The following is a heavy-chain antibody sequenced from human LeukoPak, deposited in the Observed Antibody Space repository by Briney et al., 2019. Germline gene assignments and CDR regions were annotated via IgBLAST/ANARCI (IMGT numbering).Heavy chain of an antibody. CDR3: ARDYYYDSSGYGAGDY. J-gene: IGHJ4*02. CDR2: INPSGGST. Sequence: ASVKVSCKASGYTFTSYYMHWVRQAPGQGLEWMGIINPSGGSTSYAQRFQGRVTMTRDMSTSTVYMELSSLRSEDTAVYYCARDYYYDSSGYGAGDYWGQGTLVTVSS. D-gene: IGHD3-22*01. V-gene: IGHV1-46*01. CDR1: GYTFTSYY.